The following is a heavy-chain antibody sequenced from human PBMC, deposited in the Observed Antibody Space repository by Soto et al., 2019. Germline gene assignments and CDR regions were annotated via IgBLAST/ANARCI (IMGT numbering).Heavy chain of an antibody. V-gene: IGHV3-11*01. Sequence: QVQLVESGGGLVKPGGSLRLSCAASGFIFSDYYMSWISQAPGKGLEWVSYISSSGSTIYYADSVKGRITLSRDNAKNSLYLQMNSLRAEGTAVYYCARVFGDVAFDIWGQGTMVTVSS. CDR2: ISSSGSTI. D-gene: IGHD3-10*02. CDR3: ARVFGDVAFDI. CDR1: GFIFSDYY. J-gene: IGHJ3*02.